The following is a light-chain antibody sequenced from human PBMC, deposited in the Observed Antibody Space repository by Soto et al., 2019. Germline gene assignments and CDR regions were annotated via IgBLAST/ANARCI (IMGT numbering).Light chain of an antibody. Sequence: DIQMTQFPSTLSASVGDRVTITCRASQTISNWLAWYQQRPGKAPKLLIYKASNLESGVPSRFSGSGSGTEFTLTITSLQPDDFATYYCQQYNSKPCTFGQGTKLEIK. CDR3: QQYNSKPCT. J-gene: IGKJ2*02. V-gene: IGKV1-5*03. CDR2: KAS. CDR1: QTISNW.